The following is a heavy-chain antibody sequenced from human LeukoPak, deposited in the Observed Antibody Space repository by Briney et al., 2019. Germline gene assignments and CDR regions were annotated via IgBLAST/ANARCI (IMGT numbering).Heavy chain of an antibody. V-gene: IGHV1-8*03. CDR3: ARRAYYCTNGVCHRRYYYYMDV. J-gene: IGHJ6*03. CDR1: GYTFTSYD. CDR2: MNPNSGNT. D-gene: IGHD2-8*01. Sequence: GASVKVSCKASGYTFTSYDINWVRQATGQGLEWMGWMNPNSGNTGYAQKFQGRVTITRNTSISTAYMELSSPRSEDTAVYYCARRAYYCTNGVCHRRYYYYMDVWGKGTTVTVSS.